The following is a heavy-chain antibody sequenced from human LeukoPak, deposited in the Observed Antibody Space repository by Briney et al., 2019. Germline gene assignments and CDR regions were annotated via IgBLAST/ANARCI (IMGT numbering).Heavy chain of an antibody. CDR1: GYSFTSYW. J-gene: IGHJ6*02. Sequence: GESLKISCQGSGYSFTSYWIGWVRPMPGKGLAWMGIIYPGDSDTRYSPSFQGQVTISADKSISTAYLQWSSLKASDTAMYYCARTLMAARYYYGMDVWGQGTTVTVSS. D-gene: IGHD6-6*01. V-gene: IGHV5-51*01. CDR2: IYPGDSDT. CDR3: ARTLMAARYYYGMDV.